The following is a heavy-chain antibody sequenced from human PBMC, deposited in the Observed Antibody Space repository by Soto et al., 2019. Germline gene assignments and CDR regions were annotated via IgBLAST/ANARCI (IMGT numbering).Heavy chain of an antibody. CDR2: INPNGGST. J-gene: IGHJ4*02. D-gene: IGHD2-21*01. Sequence: QVRLVQSGAEVKKPGASVKVSCKASGYIFTNYYIHCVRQAPGQGLEWMAIINPNGGSTNCAQEFQGRINLTSDTSTSTVYMDLSSLTSEDTAMYYSARGLYSGDKWGQGTLVTVSS. CDR3: ARGLYSGDK. CDR1: GYIFTNYY. V-gene: IGHV1-46*01.